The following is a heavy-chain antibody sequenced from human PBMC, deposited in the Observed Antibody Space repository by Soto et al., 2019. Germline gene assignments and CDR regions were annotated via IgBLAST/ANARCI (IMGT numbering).Heavy chain of an antibody. J-gene: IGHJ4*02. Sequence: QVQLVQSGAEVKKPVASLKVSFKSSGYTFASYAISWMRQAPGQGLEWMGWISAYNGNTNYAQKLQGRVTMTTDTSTSTTYMELRSLRSDDTAVYYCARDPPPPDYWGQGTLVTVSS. V-gene: IGHV1-18*01. CDR1: GYTFASYA. CDR2: ISAYNGNT. CDR3: ARDPPPPDY.